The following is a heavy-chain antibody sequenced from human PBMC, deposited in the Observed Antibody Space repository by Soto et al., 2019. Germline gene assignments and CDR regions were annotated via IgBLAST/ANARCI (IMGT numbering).Heavy chain of an antibody. V-gene: IGHV3-23*01. Sequence: EVQLLESGGGLVEPGGSLRLSCAGSGIDFPYYDLSWVRQAPGKGLVWVSSISNSGGDTYYADSVKGRFTISRDNFGTTLSLQMNSLRAEDTAIYYCAFKGTEHHYYWGQGTLVTVSS. CDR2: ISNSGGDT. CDR3: AFKGTEHHYY. CDR1: GIDFPYYD. D-gene: IGHD2-21*02. J-gene: IGHJ4*02.